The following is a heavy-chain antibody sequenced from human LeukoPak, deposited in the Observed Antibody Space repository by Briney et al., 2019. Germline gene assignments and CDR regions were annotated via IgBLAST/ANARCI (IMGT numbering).Heavy chain of an antibody. CDR1: GFTFSSYS. V-gene: IGHV3-21*01. Sequence: GGSLRLSCAASGFTFSSYSMNWVRQAPGKGPQWVSSISSSSSYIYYADSVKGRFTISRDNAKNSLYLQMNSLRAEDTAVYYCARGYSSSWSIFDYWGQGTLVTVSS. D-gene: IGHD6-13*01. CDR3: ARGYSSSWSIFDY. CDR2: ISSSSSYI. J-gene: IGHJ4*02.